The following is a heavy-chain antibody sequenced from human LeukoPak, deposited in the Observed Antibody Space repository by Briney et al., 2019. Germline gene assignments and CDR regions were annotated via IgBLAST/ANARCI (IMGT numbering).Heavy chain of an antibody. V-gene: IGHV1-18*01. CDR2: ISAYNGNT. CDR1: GYTFTSYG. J-gene: IGHJ3*02. D-gene: IGHD4-17*01. Sequence: ASVKVSCKASGYTFTSYGISWVRQAPGQGPEWMGWISAYNGNTNYAQKLQGRVTMTTDTSTSTAYMELRSLRSDDTAVYYCASDYGDYNAFDIWGQGTTVTVSS. CDR3: ASDYGDYNAFDI.